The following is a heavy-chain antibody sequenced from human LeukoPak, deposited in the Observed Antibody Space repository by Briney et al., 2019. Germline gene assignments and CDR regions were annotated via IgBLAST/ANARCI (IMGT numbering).Heavy chain of an antibody. Sequence: SETLSFTCTVSGGSISTYYWSWIRQPPGKGLEWIGYIYYSGSTNYNPSLKSRVTISVDTSNNQFSLKLSSVTAADTALYYCARGPGRYGSGTYEYDYWGQGTLVTVSS. CDR1: GGSISTYY. V-gene: IGHV4-59*01. CDR3: ARGPGRYGSGTYEYDY. D-gene: IGHD3-10*01. J-gene: IGHJ4*02. CDR2: IYYSGST.